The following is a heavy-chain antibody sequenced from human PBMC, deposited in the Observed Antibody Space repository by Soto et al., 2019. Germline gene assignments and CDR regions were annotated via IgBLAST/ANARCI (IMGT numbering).Heavy chain of an antibody. CDR1: GGSISSGGYY. D-gene: IGHD2-8*02. Sequence: PSETLSLTCTVSGGSISSGGYYWSWIRQHPGKGLEWIGYIYYSGSTYYNPSLKSRVTISVDTSKNQFSLKLSSVTAADTAVYYCARNRGVVRVFAPWGQGTLVTVSS. CDR3: ARNRGVVRVFAP. CDR2: IYYSGST. V-gene: IGHV4-31*03. J-gene: IGHJ5*02.